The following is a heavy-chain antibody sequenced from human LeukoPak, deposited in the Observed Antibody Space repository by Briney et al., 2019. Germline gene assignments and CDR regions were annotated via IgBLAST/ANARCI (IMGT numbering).Heavy chain of an antibody. CDR1: GGSISSGDYY. Sequence: SQTLSLTCTVSGGSISSGDYYWSWIRQPPGKGLEWIAYMYYSGSTYYNPSLKSRVTMSADTSKNQLSLKLSSVTTADTAVYYCARPYYYDSRIDPWGQGILVTVSS. CDR3: ARPYYYDSRIDP. J-gene: IGHJ5*02. CDR2: MYYSGST. D-gene: IGHD3-22*01. V-gene: IGHV4-30-4*01.